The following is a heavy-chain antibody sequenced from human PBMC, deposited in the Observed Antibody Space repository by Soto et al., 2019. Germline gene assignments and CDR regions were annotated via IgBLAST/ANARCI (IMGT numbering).Heavy chain of an antibody. CDR2: IPYDGTYR. V-gene: IGHV3-30-3*01. CDR1: GFTFSNIA. J-gene: IGHJ4*02. CDR3: ATDRALGATLGAIDF. D-gene: IGHD1-26*01. Sequence: GGSLRLSCAASGFTFSNIAMHWVRQAPGKGLEWVAAIPYDGTYRPYADFARGRFTISRDNSQKTLYLQMNSLRPEDTALYYCATDRALGATLGAIDFWGQGTLVTV.